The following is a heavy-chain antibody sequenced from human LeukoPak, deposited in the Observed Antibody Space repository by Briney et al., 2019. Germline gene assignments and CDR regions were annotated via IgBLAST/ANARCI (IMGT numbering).Heavy chain of an antibody. CDR3: AKDLPPIAVAGFFDY. D-gene: IGHD6-19*01. CDR1: GFTFSSYG. Sequence: GGSLRLSCAASGFTFSSYGMHWVRQAPGKGLEWGAVISYDGSNKYYADSVKGRFTISRDNSKNTLYLQMNSLRAEDTAVYYCAKDLPPIAVAGFFDYWGQGTLVTVSS. CDR2: ISYDGSNK. J-gene: IGHJ4*02. V-gene: IGHV3-30*18.